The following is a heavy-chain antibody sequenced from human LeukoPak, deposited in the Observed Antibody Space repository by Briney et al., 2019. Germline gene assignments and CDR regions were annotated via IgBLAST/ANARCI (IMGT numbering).Heavy chain of an antibody. CDR1: GFTFNNYW. V-gene: IGHV3-7*01. D-gene: IGHD4-23*01. CDR2: INKDGSTK. CDR3: ARDDGGNLDY. Sequence: PGGSLRLSCVASGFTFNNYWIAWVRQAPGKGLEWVANINKDGSTKQYVGSVKGRFTISRDNAKKSLLLQMTSLRAEDSALYYCARDDGGNLDYWGQGTLVTVSS. J-gene: IGHJ4*02.